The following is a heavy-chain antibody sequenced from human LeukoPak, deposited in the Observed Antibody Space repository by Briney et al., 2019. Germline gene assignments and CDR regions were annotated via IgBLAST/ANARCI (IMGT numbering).Heavy chain of an antibody. V-gene: IGHV3-74*01. J-gene: IGHJ3*02. Sequence: PGGFLRLSCAASGFTFSSFWMHWVRQAPGKGLVWVSRINTDGDSTYYADSVKGRFTISRDNAKNTLYLQMNSLRAEDTAVYYCARVVTIFGVVDHDAFDIWGQGTMVTVSS. D-gene: IGHD3-3*01. CDR1: GFTFSSFW. CDR2: INTDGDST. CDR3: ARVVTIFGVVDHDAFDI.